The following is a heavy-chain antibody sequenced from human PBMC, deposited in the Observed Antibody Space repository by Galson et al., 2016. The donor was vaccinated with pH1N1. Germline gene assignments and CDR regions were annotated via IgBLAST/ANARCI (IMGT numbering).Heavy chain of an antibody. CDR2: IKEDGSGT. V-gene: IGHV3-7*01. CDR1: GFTFSSHW. Sequence: SLRLSCAASGFTFSSHWMHWVRQTPGQGLEWVANIKEDGSGTYYVDSVRGRFTISRDNAKNSLYLQMNSLRDEDTSLYYCARAIGSRSAYWGQGTLVTVSS. CDR3: ARAIGSRSAY. D-gene: IGHD3-16*02. J-gene: IGHJ4*02.